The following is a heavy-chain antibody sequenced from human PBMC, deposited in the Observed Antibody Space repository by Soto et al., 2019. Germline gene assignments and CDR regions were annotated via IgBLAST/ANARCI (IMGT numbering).Heavy chain of an antibody. CDR1: GGSFSGYY. J-gene: IGHJ4*02. CDR3: AREGGLVLDY. Sequence: QVQLQQWGAGLLKPSETLSLTCAVYGGSFSGYYWSWIRQPPGKGLEWIGEINHSGSTNYNPSLKSRVTISVDTSKNQFSLKLSSVTAADTAVYYCAREGGLVLDYWGQGTLVTVPS. V-gene: IGHV4-34*01. CDR2: INHSGST. D-gene: IGHD6-6*01.